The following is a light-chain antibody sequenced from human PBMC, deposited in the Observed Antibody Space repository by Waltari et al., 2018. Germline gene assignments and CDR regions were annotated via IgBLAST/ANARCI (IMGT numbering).Light chain of an antibody. CDR1: QGVSSSY. J-gene: IGKJ5*01. CDR3: QQYGTSPRIT. Sequence: EIVLTQSPGTLSLSPGERATLPCRASQGVSSSYLAWYQQKPGQAPRLLIYDTSSRATGIPDRFSGSGSGTDFTLTISRLEPEDFAVYYCQQYGTSPRITFGQGTRLEIK. CDR2: DTS. V-gene: IGKV3-20*01.